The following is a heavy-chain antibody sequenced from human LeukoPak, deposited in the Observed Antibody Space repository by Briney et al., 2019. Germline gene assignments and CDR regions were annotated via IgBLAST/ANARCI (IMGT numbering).Heavy chain of an antibody. D-gene: IGHD1-26*01. V-gene: IGHV3-73*01. CDR2: IRSRANSYAT. CDR3: TRDSGSYFH. CDR1: GFTFSGSA. Sequence: GGSLRLSCAASGFTFSGSAMHWVRQASGKGLEWVGRIRSRANSYATAYAASVKGRFTISRDDSKNTAYLQMNSLKTEDTAVYYCTRDSGSYFHWGQGTLVTVSS. J-gene: IGHJ4*02.